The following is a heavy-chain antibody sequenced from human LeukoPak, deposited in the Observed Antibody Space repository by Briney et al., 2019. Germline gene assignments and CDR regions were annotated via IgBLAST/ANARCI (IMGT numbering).Heavy chain of an antibody. CDR1: GFTFSNYA. D-gene: IGHD3-22*01. CDR2: ISGSGGST. J-gene: IGHJ5*02. Sequence: SGGSLRLSCAASGFTFSNYAMSWVRQAPGKGLEWVSAISGSGGSTYYADSVKGRFTISRDNSKNTLYLQMNSLRAEDTAVYYCAKREYYYDSSGYYSNRFDPWGQGTLVTVSS. CDR3: AKREYYYDSSGYYSNRFDP. V-gene: IGHV3-23*01.